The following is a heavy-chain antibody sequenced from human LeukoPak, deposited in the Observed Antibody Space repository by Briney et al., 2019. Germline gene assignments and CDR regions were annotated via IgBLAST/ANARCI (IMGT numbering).Heavy chain of an antibody. J-gene: IGHJ4*02. CDR3: ARGRDGYNTHDY. D-gene: IGHD5-24*01. V-gene: IGHV1-18*01. Sequence: GASVTVSCKASGYTFTSYGLSWVRQAPGQGVEWMGWISAYNGNTNYAQKLQGRVTMTTDTSTSTAYMELRSLRSDDTAVYYCARGRDGYNTHDYWGQGTLVTVSS. CDR2: ISAYNGNT. CDR1: GYTFTSYG.